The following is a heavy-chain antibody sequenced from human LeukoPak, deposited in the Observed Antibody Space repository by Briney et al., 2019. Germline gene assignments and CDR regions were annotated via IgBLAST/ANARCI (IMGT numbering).Heavy chain of an antibody. Sequence: GSLRLSCAASGFTFSSYSMNWVRQAPGKGLEWIGSIYYSGSTYYNPSLKSRVTISVDTSKNQFSLRLSSVTAADTAVYYCARLSPIANWSDPWGQGTLVTVSS. CDR1: GFTFSSYSMN. V-gene: IGHV4-39*01. J-gene: IGHJ5*02. CDR2: IYYSGST. CDR3: ARLSPIANWSDP. D-gene: IGHD6-13*01.